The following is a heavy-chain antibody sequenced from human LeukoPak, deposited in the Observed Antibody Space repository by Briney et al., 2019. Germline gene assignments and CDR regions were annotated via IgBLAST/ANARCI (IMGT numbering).Heavy chain of an antibody. CDR3: ARSFGGRTIVAGAYV. J-gene: IGHJ3*01. V-gene: IGHV3-30*03. D-gene: IGHD6-13*01. Sequence: PGGSLRLSCAASGFPFNAYWMTWVRQAPGKGLEWVAVISYDGSNKYYADSVKGRFTISRDNSKNTLYLQMNSLRAEDTAVYYCARSFGGRTIVAGAYVWGQGTMVTVSS. CDR1: GFPFNAYW. CDR2: ISYDGSNK.